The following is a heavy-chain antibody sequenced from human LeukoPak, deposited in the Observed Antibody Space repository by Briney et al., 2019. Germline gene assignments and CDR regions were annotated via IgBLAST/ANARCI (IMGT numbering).Heavy chain of an antibody. J-gene: IGHJ6*02. CDR1: GFTFSSYS. CDR3: ARIHSSSWYGESGYGMDV. D-gene: IGHD6-13*01. Sequence: PGGSLRLSRAASGFTFSSYSMNWVRQAPGKGLEWVSYISSSSSTIYYADSVKGRFTISRDNAKNSLYLQMNSLRAEDTAVYYCARIHSSSWYGESGYGMDVWGQGTTVTVSS. V-gene: IGHV3-48*01. CDR2: ISSSSSTI.